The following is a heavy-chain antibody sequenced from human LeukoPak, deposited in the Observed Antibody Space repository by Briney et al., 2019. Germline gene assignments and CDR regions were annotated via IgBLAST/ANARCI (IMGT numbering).Heavy chain of an antibody. J-gene: IGHJ4*02. Sequence: PSETLSLTCTVSGGSISSSSYYWGWMRQPPGKGLEWIGSIYYSGSTYYNPSLKSRVTISVDTSKNQFSLKLSSVTAADTAVYYCARRGTYYDFDYWGQGTLVTVSS. D-gene: IGHD2/OR15-2a*01. CDR1: GGSISSSSYY. CDR2: IYYSGST. CDR3: ARRGTYYDFDY. V-gene: IGHV4-39*01.